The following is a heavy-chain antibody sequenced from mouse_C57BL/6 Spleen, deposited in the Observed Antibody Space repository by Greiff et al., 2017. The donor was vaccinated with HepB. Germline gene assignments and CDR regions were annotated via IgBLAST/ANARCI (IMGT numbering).Heavy chain of an antibody. D-gene: IGHD1-1*01. Sequence: VQLQPSGPELVKPGASVKISCKASGYSFTGYYMNWVKQSPEKSLEWIGEINPSTGGTTYNQKFKAKATLTVDKSSSTAYMQLKSLTSEDSAVYYCARNYGFDYWGQGTTLTVSS. J-gene: IGHJ2*01. V-gene: IGHV1-42*01. CDR2: INPSTGGT. CDR3: ARNYGFDY. CDR1: GYSFTGYY.